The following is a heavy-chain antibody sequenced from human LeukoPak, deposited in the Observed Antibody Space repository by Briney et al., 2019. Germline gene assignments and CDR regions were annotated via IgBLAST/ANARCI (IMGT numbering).Heavy chain of an antibody. D-gene: IGHD1-26*01. V-gene: IGHV3-30*02. Sequence: PGGSLRLSCAASGFTFSSYGMHWVRQAPGKGLEWVAFIRYDGSNKYYADSVKGRFTISRDNSKNTLYLQMNSLRAEDTAVYNCAKGPSGSYYDYYYYMDVWGKGTTVTVSS. CDR3: AKGPSGSYYDYYYYMDV. CDR1: GFTFSSYG. J-gene: IGHJ6*03. CDR2: IRYDGSNK.